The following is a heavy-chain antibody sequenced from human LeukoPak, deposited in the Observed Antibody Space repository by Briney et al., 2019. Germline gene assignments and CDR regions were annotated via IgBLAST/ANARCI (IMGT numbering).Heavy chain of an antibody. V-gene: IGHV3-30*18. CDR1: GFTFSSSD. D-gene: IGHD2/OR15-2a*01. CDR3: AKASSNYFYYFEY. Sequence: GRSLRLSCAASGFTFSSSDMHWVRQAPGRGLEWVAVISYDATNKYYADSVKGRFTLSRDNSKNTLYLQTNTLRDEDTAVYYCAKASSNYFYYFEYWGQGTLVTVSS. CDR2: ISYDATNK. J-gene: IGHJ4*02.